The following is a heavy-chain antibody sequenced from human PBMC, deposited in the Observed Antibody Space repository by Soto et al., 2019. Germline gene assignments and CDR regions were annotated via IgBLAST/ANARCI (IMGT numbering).Heavy chain of an antibody. CDR3: ARDAGGTTVAFGMDV. CDR2: IIPIFGTA. CDR1: GGTFSSYA. V-gene: IGHV1-69*01. J-gene: IGHJ6*02. Sequence: QVQLVQSGAEVKKPGSSVKFSCKASGGTFSSYAISWVRQAPGQGLEWMGGIIPIFGTANYAQKFQGRVTITADESTSKAYMELGSLRSEDTAVYYCARDAGGTTVAFGMDVWGQGTTVTVSS. D-gene: IGHD4-17*01.